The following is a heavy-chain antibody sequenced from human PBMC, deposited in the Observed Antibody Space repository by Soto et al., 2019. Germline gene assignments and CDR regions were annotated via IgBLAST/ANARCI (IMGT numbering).Heavy chain of an antibody. V-gene: IGHV4-34*01. Sequence: QVQLQQWGAGLLKPSETLSLTCTVYGGSFSGYYWSWIRQPPGKGLEWIGEINHSGSTNYNPSLKSRVTISVDMSKNQLSLKLTSVTAADTAVYYCARGKHFLTDYYFYGMDVWGQGTTVTVSS. CDR2: INHSGST. CDR1: GGSFSGYY. J-gene: IGHJ6*02. CDR3: ARGKHFLTDYYFYGMDV. D-gene: IGHD7-27*01.